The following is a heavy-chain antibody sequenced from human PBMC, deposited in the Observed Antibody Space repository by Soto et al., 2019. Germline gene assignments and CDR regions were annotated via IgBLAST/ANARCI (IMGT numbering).Heavy chain of an antibody. V-gene: IGHV3-7*01. CDR3: EREAIAARLGPFFDY. CDR2: IKQDGSEK. CDR1: GFTFSSYW. Sequence: GGSLRLSCAASGFTFSSYWMSWVRQAPGKGLEWVANIKQDGSEKYYVDSVKGRFTISRDNAKNSLYLQMNSLRAEDTAVYYCEREAIAARLGPFFDYWGQGTLVPVSS. J-gene: IGHJ4*02. D-gene: IGHD6-6*01.